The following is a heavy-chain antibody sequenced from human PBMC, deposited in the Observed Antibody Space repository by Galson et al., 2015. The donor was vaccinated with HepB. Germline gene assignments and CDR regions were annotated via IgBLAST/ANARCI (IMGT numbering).Heavy chain of an antibody. D-gene: IGHD6-19*01. CDR3: ARDLSAVAGQANHPDYYYYYMDV. J-gene: IGHJ6*03. CDR2: IYYSGST. CDR1: GGSISRYY. Sequence: ETLSLTCTVSGGSISRYYWSWIRQPPGKGLEWIGYIYYSGSTNYNPSLKSRVTISVDTSKNQFSLKLSSVTAADTAVYYCARDLSAVAGQANHPDYYYYYMDVWGKGTTVTVSS. V-gene: IGHV4-59*01.